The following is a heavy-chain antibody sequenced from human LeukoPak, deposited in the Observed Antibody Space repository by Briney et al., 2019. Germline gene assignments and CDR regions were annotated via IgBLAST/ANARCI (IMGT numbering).Heavy chain of an antibody. Sequence: PSETPSLTSAVSRYSISSGYYWGWIRQPPGKGLEWIGSIYHIGITYYNPSPKSRVTISVDTSKNQFSLELSSVTAADTAVYYCARDTSGYYSPFGYWGQGTLVTVSS. V-gene: IGHV4-38-2*02. CDR1: RYSISSGYY. CDR3: ARDTSGYYSPFGY. J-gene: IGHJ4*02. D-gene: IGHD3-22*01. CDR2: IYHIGIT.